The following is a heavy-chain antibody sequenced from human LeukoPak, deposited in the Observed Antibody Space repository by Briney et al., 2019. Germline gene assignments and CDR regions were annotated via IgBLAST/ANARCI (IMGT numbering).Heavy chain of an antibody. V-gene: IGHV3-23*01. CDR1: GFTFSSYA. CDR2: VSGSGDST. CDR3: TTKHGFQEGIDY. Sequence: GGSLTLSCAASGFTFSSYAMSWVRQAPGKGLEWVSTVSGSGDSTYSADSVKGRFTISRDNSKNTLYLQMNSLKTEDTALYYCTTKHGFQEGIDYWGQGTLVTVSS. D-gene: IGHD6-13*01. J-gene: IGHJ4*02.